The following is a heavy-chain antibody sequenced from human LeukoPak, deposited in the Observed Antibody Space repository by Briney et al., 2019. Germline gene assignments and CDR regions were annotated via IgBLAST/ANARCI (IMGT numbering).Heavy chain of an antibody. V-gene: IGHV3-64*01. CDR3: AREGIVAAGIHYFDY. J-gene: IGHJ4*02. D-gene: IGHD6-13*01. CDR1: GFTFNNYA. CDR2: ISSNGGST. Sequence: GGSLRLSCAASGFTFNNYAMHWVRQAPGKGLEYVSAISSNGGSTYYATSVKGRFTISRDNSKNTLYLQMNSLSAEDTAVYYCAREGIVAAGIHYFDYWGQGTLVTVSS.